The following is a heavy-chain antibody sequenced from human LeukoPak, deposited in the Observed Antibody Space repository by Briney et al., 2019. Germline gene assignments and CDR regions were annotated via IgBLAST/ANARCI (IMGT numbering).Heavy chain of an antibody. V-gene: IGHV3-48*01. CDR1: GFNLIDYS. D-gene: IGHD5-12*01. CDR2: IGISSGNT. J-gene: IGHJ4*01. CDR3: ARDHRYAFDN. Sequence: LGGSLRLSCAASGFNLIDYSMNWVRQAPGKGLEWISYIGISSGNTKYADSVKGRFTISRDKARNSLYLQMNSLRVEDTAVYYCARDHRYAFDNWGHGTLVTVSS.